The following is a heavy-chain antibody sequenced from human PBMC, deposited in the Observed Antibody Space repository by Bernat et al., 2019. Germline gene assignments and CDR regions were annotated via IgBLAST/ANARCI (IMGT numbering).Heavy chain of an antibody. J-gene: IGHJ3*02. CDR1: GFTFSSYA. D-gene: IGHD2-2*01. Sequence: QVQLVESGGGVVQPGRSLRLSCAASGFTFSSYAMHWVRQAPGKGLEWVAVISYDGSNKYYADSVKGRFTISRDNSKNTLYLQMNSLRAEDTAVYYCARLDGSTSLTDAFDIWGQGTMVTVSS. CDR3: ARLDGSTSLTDAFDI. V-gene: IGHV3-30*01. CDR2: ISYDGSNK.